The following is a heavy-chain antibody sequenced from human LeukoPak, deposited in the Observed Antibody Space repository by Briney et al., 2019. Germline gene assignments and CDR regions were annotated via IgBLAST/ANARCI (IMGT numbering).Heavy chain of an antibody. J-gene: IGHJ3*02. CDR3: ARVRVVWDLDDAFDI. D-gene: IGHD1-26*01. Sequence: PGGSLRLSCAASGFTFSSYWMHWVRQAPGKGLVWVSRINNVGSSTTYADSVKGRFTISRDNAKNSLYLQMNSLRAEDTALYYCARVRVVWDLDDAFDIWGQGTTVTVSS. CDR1: GFTFSSYW. CDR2: INNVGSST. V-gene: IGHV3-74*01.